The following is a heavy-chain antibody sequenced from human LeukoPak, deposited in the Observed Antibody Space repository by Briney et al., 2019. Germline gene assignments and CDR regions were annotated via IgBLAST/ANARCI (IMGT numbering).Heavy chain of an antibody. Sequence: ASVKVSCKVSGYTFTDYYMHWVQQAPGKGLEWMGLVDPEDGETIYAEKFQGRVTITADTSTGTAYMELSSLRSEDTAVDYCAAMVRADYWGQGTLVTVSS. CDR1: GYTFTDYY. J-gene: IGHJ4*02. CDR2: VDPEDGET. V-gene: IGHV1-69-2*01. D-gene: IGHD3-10*01. CDR3: AAMVRADY.